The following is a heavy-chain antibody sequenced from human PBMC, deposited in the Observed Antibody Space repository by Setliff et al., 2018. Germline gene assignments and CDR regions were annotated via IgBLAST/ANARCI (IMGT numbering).Heavy chain of an antibody. V-gene: IGHV1-18*01. CDR3: AYDSSGYYPGY. D-gene: IGHD3-22*01. Sequence: ASVKVSCKASGHTFITFGISWVRQAPGQRLEWMGWISAYSDDTKYAEKFQGRVTMTMDTSTGTAYMELRSLRSDDTAVYICAYDSSGYYPGYWGQGTLVTVSS. J-gene: IGHJ4*02. CDR1: GHTFITFG. CDR2: ISAYSDDT.